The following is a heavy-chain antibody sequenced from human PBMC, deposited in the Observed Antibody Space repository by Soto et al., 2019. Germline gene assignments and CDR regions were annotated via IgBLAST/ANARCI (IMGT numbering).Heavy chain of an antibody. CDR2: IYYGGST. CDR3: ARSDSSAYYYALNY. V-gene: IGHV4-61*01. CDR1: GGSVSSGNYY. D-gene: IGHD3-22*01. Sequence: SETLSLTCTVSGGSVSSGNYYWSWIRQPPGKGLEWIGYIYYGGSTNYNPSLKSRVTISVDTSKNQFSLKVSSVTAADTAVYYCARSDSSAYYYALNYWAQGTLVPVS. J-gene: IGHJ4*02.